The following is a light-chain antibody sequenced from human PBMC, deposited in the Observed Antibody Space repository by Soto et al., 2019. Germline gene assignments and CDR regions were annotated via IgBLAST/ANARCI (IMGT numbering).Light chain of an antibody. Sequence: DIQMTQSPSSLSASVGDRVTITCRASQDISSYLAWYQQRPGKVPKLLIYAASTLQSGVPSRFSGSGSGTAFTLTISSLQPEDVATYYCQKYNSVPLTFGGGTKVEIK. CDR1: QDISSY. CDR2: AAS. J-gene: IGKJ4*01. V-gene: IGKV1-27*01. CDR3: QKYNSVPLT.